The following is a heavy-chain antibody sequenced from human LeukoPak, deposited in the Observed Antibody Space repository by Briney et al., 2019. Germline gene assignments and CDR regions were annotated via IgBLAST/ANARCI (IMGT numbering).Heavy chain of an antibody. J-gene: IGHJ4*02. D-gene: IGHD3-3*01. Sequence: ASVKVSCKASGYTFTSYYMHWVRQAPGQGLEWMGIINPSGGSTSYAQKFQGRVTMTTDTSTSTAYMELRSLRSDDTAVYYCARALSTYDFWSGYSDYWGQGTLVTVSS. CDR1: GYTFTSYY. V-gene: IGHV1-46*01. CDR2: INPSGGST. CDR3: ARALSTYDFWSGYSDY.